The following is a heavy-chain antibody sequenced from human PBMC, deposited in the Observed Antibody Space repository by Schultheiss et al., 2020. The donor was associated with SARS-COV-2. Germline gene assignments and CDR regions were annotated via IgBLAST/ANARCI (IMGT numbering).Heavy chain of an antibody. J-gene: IGHJ2*01. CDR2: IYYSGST. CDR3: ARDDIVVVPAAIHPYWYFDL. V-gene: IGHV4-61*10. CDR1: GGSISSGSYY. D-gene: IGHD2-2*02. Sequence: SETLSLTCTVSGGSISSGSYYWSWIRQPAGKGLEWIGYIYYSGSTNYNPSLKSRVTISVDTSKNQFSLKLSSVTAADTAVYYCARDDIVVVPAAIHPYWYFDLWGRGTLVTVSS.